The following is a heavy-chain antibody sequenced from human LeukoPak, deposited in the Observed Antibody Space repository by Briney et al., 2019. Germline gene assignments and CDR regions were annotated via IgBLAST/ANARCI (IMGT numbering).Heavy chain of an antibody. CDR2: ISAYNGNT. V-gene: IGHV1-18*01. D-gene: IGHD3-16*02. CDR3: ARGMITFGGVIVSNWFDP. Sequence: ASVKVSCKASGYTFTSYGISWARQAPGQGLEWMGWISAYNGNTNYAQKLQGRVTMTTDTSTSTAYMELRSLRSDDTAVYYCARGMITFGGVIVSNWFDPWGQGTLVTVSS. CDR1: GYTFTSYG. J-gene: IGHJ5*02.